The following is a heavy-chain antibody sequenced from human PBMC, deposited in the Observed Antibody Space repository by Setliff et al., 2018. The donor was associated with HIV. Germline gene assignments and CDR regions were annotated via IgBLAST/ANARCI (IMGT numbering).Heavy chain of an antibody. D-gene: IGHD3-9*01. CDR3: ARGGVLRYFDWAY. CDR2: IYYSGST. Sequence: SETLSLTCTVSGGSISSGGYYWSWIRQHPGKGLEWIGFIYYSGSTYYNPSLKSRVTISVDTSKNQFSLKLSSVTAADTAVYYCARGGVLRYFDWAYWGQGTLVTVSS. J-gene: IGHJ4*02. CDR1: GGSISSGGYY. V-gene: IGHV4-31*03.